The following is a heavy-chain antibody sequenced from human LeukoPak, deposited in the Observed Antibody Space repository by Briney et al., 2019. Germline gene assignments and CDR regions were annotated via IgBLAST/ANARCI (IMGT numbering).Heavy chain of an antibody. D-gene: IGHD3-22*01. CDR3: ASGPVLDSSGYYSPGGGAFDI. Sequence: GASVKVSCKASGYTFTGYYIHWVRQAPGQGLEWMGWINPNSGGTNYAQKFQGRVTMTRDTSISTAYMELSRLRSDDTAVYYCASGPVLDSSGYYSPGGGAFDIWGQGTMVTVSS. CDR2: INPNSGGT. CDR1: GYTFTGYY. V-gene: IGHV1-2*02. J-gene: IGHJ3*02.